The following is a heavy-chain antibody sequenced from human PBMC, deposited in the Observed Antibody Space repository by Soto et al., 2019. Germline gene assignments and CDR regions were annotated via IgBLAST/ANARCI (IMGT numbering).Heavy chain of an antibody. D-gene: IGHD3-3*01. CDR1: GFTFSSYA. V-gene: IGHV3-23*01. J-gene: IGHJ4*02. Sequence: GSLRLSCAASGFTFSSYAMSWVRQAPGKGLEWVSAINGSGGSTYYADSVKGRFTISRDNSKNTLYLQMNSLRTEDTAVYYCAKDPITIFGVVPYYFDYWGQGTLVTVSS. CDR3: AKDPITIFGVVPYYFDY. CDR2: INGSGGST.